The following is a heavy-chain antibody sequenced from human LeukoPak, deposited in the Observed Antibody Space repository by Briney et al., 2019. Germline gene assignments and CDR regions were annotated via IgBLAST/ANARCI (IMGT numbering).Heavy chain of an antibody. Sequence: HPGGSLRLSCAASGFTFSSYGMSWVRQAPGKGLEWVSAIGGSGGSTYYADSVKGRFTISRDNSKNTLYLQMNSLRAEDTAVYYCAKVVKAAVAGHRPSLIFDYWGQGTLVTVSS. V-gene: IGHV3-23*01. CDR2: IGGSGGST. CDR1: GFTFSSYG. D-gene: IGHD6-19*01. J-gene: IGHJ4*02. CDR3: AKVVKAAVAGHRPSLIFDY.